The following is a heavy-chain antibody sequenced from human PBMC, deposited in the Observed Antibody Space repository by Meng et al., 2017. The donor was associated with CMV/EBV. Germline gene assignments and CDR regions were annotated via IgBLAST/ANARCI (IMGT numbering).Heavy chain of an antibody. J-gene: IGHJ6*02. D-gene: IGHD6-13*01. V-gene: IGHV1-69*10. CDR1: GDTHSKYV. Sequence: SVKVSCKASGDTHSKYVTSWVRQAPGQGLEWMGGIIPMRATTNYAQTFQGRVTITADKSTATVYMELSSLRSEDTAVYYCARAPRSSSPGPYYYYYGMDVWGQGTTVTVSS. CDR2: IIPMRATT. CDR3: ARAPRSSSPGPYYYYYGMDV.